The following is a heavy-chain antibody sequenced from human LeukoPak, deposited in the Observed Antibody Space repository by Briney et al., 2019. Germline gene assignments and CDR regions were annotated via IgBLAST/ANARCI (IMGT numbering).Heavy chain of an antibody. D-gene: IGHD6-19*01. CDR2: ISGSGGST. CDR1: GFTFSSYA. V-gene: IGHV3-23*01. Sequence: PGGSLGLSCAASGFTFSSYAMSWVRQAPGKGLEWVSAISGSGGSTYYADSVKGRFTISRDNSKNTLYLQMNSLRAEDTAVYYCAKDLSGSGWRRTYYFDYWGQGTLVTVSS. CDR3: AKDLSGSGWRRTYYFDY. J-gene: IGHJ4*02.